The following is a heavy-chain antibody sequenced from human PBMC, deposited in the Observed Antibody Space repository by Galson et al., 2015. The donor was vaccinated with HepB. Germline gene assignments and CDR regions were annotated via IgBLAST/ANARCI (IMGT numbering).Heavy chain of an antibody. D-gene: IGHD3-9*01. Sequence: SLRLSCAASGFTFSNAWMSWVRQAPGKGLEWVGRIKSKTDGGTTDYAAPVKGRFTISRDDSKNTLYLQMNSLKTEDTAVYYCTTDGDILTGTQLDYWGQGTVVTVSS. CDR2: IKSKTDGGTT. CDR1: GFTFSNAW. V-gene: IGHV3-15*01. CDR3: TTDGDILTGTQLDY. J-gene: IGHJ4*02.